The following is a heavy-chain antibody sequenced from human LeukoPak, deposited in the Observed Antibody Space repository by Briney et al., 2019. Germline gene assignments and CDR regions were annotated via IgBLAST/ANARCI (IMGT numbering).Heavy chain of an antibody. V-gene: IGHV3-23*01. Sequence: GRSLRLSCTISGFTFDEHAMHWVRQAPGKGLEWVADISGRGTNTYYGDSVKGRFTISRDNSKNTLYLQMDSLRDDDTAIYYCAKKTSRGYSSSWYEPFDSWGQGTLVTVSS. J-gene: IGHJ4*02. CDR2: ISGRGTNT. D-gene: IGHD6-13*01. CDR3: AKKTSRGYSSSWYEPFDS. CDR1: GFTFDEHA.